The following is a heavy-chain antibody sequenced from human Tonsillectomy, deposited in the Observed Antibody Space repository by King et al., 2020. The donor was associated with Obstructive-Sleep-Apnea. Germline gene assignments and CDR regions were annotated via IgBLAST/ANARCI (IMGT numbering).Heavy chain of an antibody. CDR1: GGSISSSSYY. V-gene: IGHV4-39*07. J-gene: IGHJ5*02. CDR3: ARDQQYSYGLNWFDP. D-gene: IGHD5-18*01. CDR2: IYYSGST. Sequence: VQLQESGPGLVKPSETLSLTCTVSGGSISSSSYYWGWIRQPPGQGLEWIGSIYYSGSTYYNPSLKSRVTISVDTSKNQFSLKLSSVTAADTAVYYCARDQQYSYGLNWFDPWGQGTLVTVSS.